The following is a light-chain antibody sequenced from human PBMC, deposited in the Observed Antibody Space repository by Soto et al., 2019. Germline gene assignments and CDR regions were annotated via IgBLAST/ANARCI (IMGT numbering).Light chain of an antibody. CDR1: SSNIGAGYD. CDR3: QSYDSSLSGWV. J-gene: IGLJ3*02. CDR2: GNS. Sequence: QAVVTQPPSVSGAPGQRVTISCTGSSSNIGAGYDVHWYQQLPGTAPKLLTYGNSNRPSGVPDRFSGSKSGPSASLAITGLQAEDEADYYCQSYDSSLSGWVFGGGTKLTVL. V-gene: IGLV1-40*01.